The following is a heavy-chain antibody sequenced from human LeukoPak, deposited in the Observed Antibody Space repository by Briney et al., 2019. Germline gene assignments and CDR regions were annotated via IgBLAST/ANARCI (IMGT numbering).Heavy chain of an antibody. D-gene: IGHD2-2*01. Sequence: PGGSLRLSCAASGFTFSSYSMNWVRQAPGKGLEWVAFIRYDGSNKYYADSVKGRFTISRDNSKNTLYLQMNSLRAEDTAVYYCALGYCSSTSCYADYYYGMDVWGQETTVTVSS. V-gene: IGHV3-30*02. CDR1: GFTFSSYS. CDR3: ALGYCSSTSCYADYYYGMDV. CDR2: IRYDGSNK. J-gene: IGHJ6*02.